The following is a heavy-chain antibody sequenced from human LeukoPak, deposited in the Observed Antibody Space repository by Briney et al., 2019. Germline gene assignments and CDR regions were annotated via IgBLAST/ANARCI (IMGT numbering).Heavy chain of an antibody. CDR2: ISSSGSNS. Sequence: PARSLRLSSAAYAFTFNNNEMNRHRQAQGQGLEGGSNISSSGSNSYYEVPVKGRFTVSRDNATNYMYLQMHRSRDAAMSEYYCAYRPLGDCSSSTCYAFDYWGRGTLVTVSS. CDR1: AFTFNNNE. CDR3: AYRPLGDCSSSTCYAFDY. J-gene: IGHJ4*02. V-gene: IGHV3-48*03. D-gene: IGHD2-2*01.